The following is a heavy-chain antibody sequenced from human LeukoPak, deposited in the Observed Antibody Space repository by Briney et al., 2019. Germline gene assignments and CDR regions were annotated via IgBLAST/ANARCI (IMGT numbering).Heavy chain of an antibody. CDR3: AREAAAGTVDY. CDR2: ISSSSSTI. D-gene: IGHD6-13*01. CDR1: GFTFSSYS. J-gene: IGHJ4*02. Sequence: GGSLRLSCAASGFTFSSYSMNWVRQAPGKGLEWVSYISSSSSTIYYADSVKGRFTISRDNAKNSLYLQMNSLRAEDTAVYYCAREAAAGTVDYWGQGTLVTVS. V-gene: IGHV3-48*01.